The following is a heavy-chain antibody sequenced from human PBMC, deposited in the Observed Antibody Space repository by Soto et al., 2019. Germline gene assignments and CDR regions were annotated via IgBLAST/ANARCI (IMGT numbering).Heavy chain of an antibody. CDR3: TRDASRDSSARGWFDP. V-gene: IGHV3-23*01. D-gene: IGHD6-13*01. CDR2: ISGSGGST. J-gene: IGHJ5*02. CDR1: GFTFSSYA. Sequence: GSLRLSCAASGFTFSSYAMSWVRQAPGKGLEWVSAISGSGGSTYYADSVKGRFTISRDNAKNSLHLQMNSLRAEDTAVYYCTRDASRDSSARGWFDPWGPGTLVTVSS.